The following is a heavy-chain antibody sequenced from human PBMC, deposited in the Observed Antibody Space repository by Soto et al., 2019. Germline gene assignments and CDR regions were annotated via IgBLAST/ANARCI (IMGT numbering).Heavy chain of an antibody. CDR3: ARLLNTYGMDV. J-gene: IGHJ6*02. CDR1: GYSFTNYW. Sequence: EVQLVQSGAEVKKPGESLKISCKGFGYSFTNYWIGWVRQMPGKGLEWMGIIYPGDSDTRYSPSFQGQVTISADKSIDTAFLQWSSLKASDTAMYCCARLLNTYGMDVWGQGTTVTVSS. CDR2: IYPGDSDT. V-gene: IGHV5-51*03.